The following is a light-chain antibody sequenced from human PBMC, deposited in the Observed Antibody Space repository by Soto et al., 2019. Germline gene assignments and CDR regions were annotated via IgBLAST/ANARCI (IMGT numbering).Light chain of an antibody. CDR3: QQYDNWSQT. V-gene: IGKV3-15*01. CDR1: QSVSSN. Sequence: EIVMTQSPVTLSVSPGERATLSCRASQSVSSNLAWYQQKPGQAPRLLIYGASTRATGIPARFSGSGSGTEFTLTISSLQSEDFAVYYCQQYDNWSQTVGQGTNLEIK. CDR2: GAS. J-gene: IGKJ2*01.